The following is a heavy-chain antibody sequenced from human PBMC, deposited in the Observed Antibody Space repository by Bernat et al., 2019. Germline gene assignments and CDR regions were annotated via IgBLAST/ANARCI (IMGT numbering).Heavy chain of an antibody. CDR3: AKLALVSGSYYNVGFDY. V-gene: IGHV3-30*18. CDR1: GFTFSSYG. J-gene: IGHJ4*02. Sequence: QVQLVESGGGVVQPGRSLRLSCAASGFTFSSYGMHWVRQAPGKGLEWVAVISYDGSNKYYADSVKGRFTISRDNSKNTLYLQMNSLRAEGTAVYYCAKLALVSGSYYNVGFDYWGQGTLVTVSS. D-gene: IGHD3-10*01. CDR2: ISYDGSNK.